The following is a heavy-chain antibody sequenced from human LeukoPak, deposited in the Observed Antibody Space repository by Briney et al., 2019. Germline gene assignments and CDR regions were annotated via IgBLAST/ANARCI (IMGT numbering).Heavy chain of an antibody. Sequence: SQTLSLTCAISGDSVSSNSAAWNWIRQSPSRGLEWLGRTYYRSKWYDDFPESMKSRITINPDTSKNQFSLRLNSVTPEDTAVYYCARGRIAYYGMDVWGQGTTVTVSS. CDR2: TYYRSKWYD. CDR1: GDSVSSNSAA. J-gene: IGHJ6*02. D-gene: IGHD2-21*01. CDR3: ARGRIAYYGMDV. V-gene: IGHV6-1*01.